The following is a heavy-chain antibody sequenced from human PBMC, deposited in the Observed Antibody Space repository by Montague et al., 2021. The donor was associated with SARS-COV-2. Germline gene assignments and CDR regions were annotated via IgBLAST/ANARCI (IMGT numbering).Heavy chain of an antibody. J-gene: IGHJ6*02. CDR2: ISYDGSNK. Sequence: SQRLSCAASGFTFSSYAMHWVRQAPGKGLEWVAVISYDGSNKYYADSVKGRFTISRDNSKNTLYLQMNSLRAEDTAVYYCARDREITMVRGAPLYGMDVWGQGTTVTVSS. V-gene: IGHV3-30-3*01. CDR1: GFTFSSYA. D-gene: IGHD3-10*01. CDR3: ARDREITMVRGAPLYGMDV.